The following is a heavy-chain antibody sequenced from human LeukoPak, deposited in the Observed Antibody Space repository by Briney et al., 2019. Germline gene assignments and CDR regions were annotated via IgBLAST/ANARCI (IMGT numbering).Heavy chain of an antibody. CDR1: GYTFTSYD. Sequence: GASVKVSCKASGYTFTSYDINWVRQATGQGLEWMGWMNPNSGNTGYAQKFQGRVTITRNTSISTAYMELSSLRSEDTAVYYCARAGRDIVATILLYYYYYYMDVWGKGTTVTVSS. CDR2: MNPNSGNT. J-gene: IGHJ6*03. D-gene: IGHD5-12*01. CDR3: ARAGRDIVATILLYYYYYYMDV. V-gene: IGHV1-8*03.